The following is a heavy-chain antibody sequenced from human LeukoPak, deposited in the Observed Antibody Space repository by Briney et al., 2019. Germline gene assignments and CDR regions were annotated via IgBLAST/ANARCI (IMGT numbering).Heavy chain of an antibody. V-gene: IGHV4-59*01. J-gene: IGHJ4*02. CDR1: GGSISSYY. D-gene: IGHD3-10*01. CDR3: ARGSGSGGYHSPFGY. Sequence: ASETLSLTCTVSGGSISSYYWSWIRQPPGKGLEWIGYIYYSGSTNYNPSLKSRVTISVDTSKNQFSLKLSSVTAADTAVYYCARGSGSGGYHSPFGYWGQGTLVTVSS. CDR2: IYYSGST.